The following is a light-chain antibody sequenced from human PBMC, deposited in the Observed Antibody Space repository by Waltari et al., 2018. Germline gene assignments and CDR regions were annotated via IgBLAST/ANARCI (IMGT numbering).Light chain of an antibody. CDR2: EIS. J-gene: IGLJ1*01. CDR1: SSDVGSYNF. Sequence: QSPMAQADSVSGSPRQSLTITPTGPSSDVGSYNFVSWSQQHPGKAPKLMIYEISMRPAGFSKRFSGSRSGNTASLTISGLQAEDEADYYCCSYASSNTSPYVFGTGTKVTVL. CDR3: CSYASSNTSPYV. V-gene: IGLV2-23*02.